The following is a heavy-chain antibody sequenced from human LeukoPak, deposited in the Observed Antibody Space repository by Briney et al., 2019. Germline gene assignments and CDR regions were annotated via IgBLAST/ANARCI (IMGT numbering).Heavy chain of an antibody. CDR1: GFTVSSNY. CDR3: VREINYDYGMDV. V-gene: IGHV3-53*04. Sequence: GRSLRLSCAASGFTVSSNYMSWVRQAPGKGLEWVSVIYSGGGTYYADSVKGRFTISRHNSQNTVSLQMNSLRPEDTAVYYCVREINYDYGMDVWGQGTTVTVSS. J-gene: IGHJ6*02. CDR2: IYSGGGT.